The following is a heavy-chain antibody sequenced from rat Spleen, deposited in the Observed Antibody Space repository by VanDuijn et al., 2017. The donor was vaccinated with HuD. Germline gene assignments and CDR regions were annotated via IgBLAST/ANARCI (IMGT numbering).Heavy chain of an antibody. D-gene: IGHD3-8*01. CDR3: ARRDPLDY. V-gene: IGHV5-22*01. J-gene: IGHJ2*01. CDR2: ISYDGSST. CDR1: GFTFSNYD. Sequence: EVQLVESGGGLVQPGRSMKLSCAASGFTFSNYDMAWVRQAPTKGLEWVASISYDGSSTYYRDSVKGRFTISRDNAKNTLYLQLSSLRSEDTALYYCARRDPLDYWGQGVMVTVSS.